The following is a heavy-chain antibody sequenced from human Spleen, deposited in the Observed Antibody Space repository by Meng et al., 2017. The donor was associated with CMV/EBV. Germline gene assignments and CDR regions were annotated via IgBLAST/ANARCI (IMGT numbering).Heavy chain of an antibody. J-gene: IGHJ4*02. Sequence: SETLSLTCAVYGESLSDYYWSWIRQPPGKGLEWIGEITHSETTNYNPSLKSRVTILLDTSKSRFSLKLTSLTAADTAIYYCARTIPPARGHRLDYWGQGTLVTVSS. CDR2: ITHSETT. CDR3: ARTIPPARGHRLDY. D-gene: IGHD2-2*01. CDR1: GESLSDYY. V-gene: IGHV4-34*01.